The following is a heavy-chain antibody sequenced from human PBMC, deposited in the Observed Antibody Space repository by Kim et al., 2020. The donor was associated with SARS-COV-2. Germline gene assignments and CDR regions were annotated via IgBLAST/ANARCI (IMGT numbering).Heavy chain of an antibody. Sequence: SETLSLTCAVSGGSISSGGYSWSWIRQPPGKGLEWIGYIYYSGSTYYNPSLKSRVTISVDRSKNQFSLKLSSVTAADTAVYYCARARRDSSGYYSYFDY. CDR3: ARARRDSSGYYSYFDY. CDR1: GGSISSGGYS. CDR2: IYYSGST. V-gene: IGHV4-30-2*01. D-gene: IGHD3-22*01. J-gene: IGHJ4*01.